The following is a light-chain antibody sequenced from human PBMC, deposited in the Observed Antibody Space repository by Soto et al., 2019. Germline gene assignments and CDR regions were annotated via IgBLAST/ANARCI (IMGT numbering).Light chain of an antibody. V-gene: IGKV2-30*01. J-gene: IGKJ2*01. Sequence: DVVLTQSPLSLPVILGQPASISCRSSQSLGYSDGNAYLNWFPQRPGQSPRRLIYKASKRVSGVQDRFRDSGSGTDVTLKISGVGAEDVGVYYCMEGSHWPPRTFGQGTKLEIK. CDR1: QSLGYSDGNAY. CDR2: KAS. CDR3: MEGSHWPPRT.